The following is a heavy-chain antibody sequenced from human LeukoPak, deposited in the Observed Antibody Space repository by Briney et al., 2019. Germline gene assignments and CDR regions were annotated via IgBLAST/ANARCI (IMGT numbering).Heavy chain of an antibody. CDR3: ARTRYSSSWYRVFLGHAFDP. Sequence: SETLSLTCTVSGGSISSSSYYWGWIRQPPGKGLEWIGSIYYSGSTYYNPSLKSRVTISVDASKNQFSLKLSSVTAADTAVHYCARTRYSSSWYRVFLGHAFDPWGQGTLVTVSS. CDR2: IYYSGST. J-gene: IGHJ5*02. V-gene: IGHV4-39*01. D-gene: IGHD6-13*01. CDR1: GGSISSSSYY.